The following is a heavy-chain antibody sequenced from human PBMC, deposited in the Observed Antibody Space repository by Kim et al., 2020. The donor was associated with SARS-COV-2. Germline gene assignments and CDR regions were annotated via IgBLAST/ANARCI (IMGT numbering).Heavy chain of an antibody. CDR2: IWYDGSNK. D-gene: IGHD5-12*01. J-gene: IGHJ6*02. Sequence: GGSLRLSCAASGFTFSSYAMHWVRQAPGKGLEWVAVIWYDGSNKYYADSVKGRFTISRDNSKNTLYLQMNSLRAEDTAVYYCAKDDEWLRAGMDVWGQGTTVTVSS. V-gene: IGHV3-33*06. CDR3: AKDDEWLRAGMDV. CDR1: GFTFSSYA.